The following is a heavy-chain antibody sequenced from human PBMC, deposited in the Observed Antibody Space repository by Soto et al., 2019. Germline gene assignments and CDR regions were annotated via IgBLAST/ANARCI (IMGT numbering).Heavy chain of an antibody. CDR3: ARGKGSSLIEWFDP. CDR1: GFIFSNYS. J-gene: IGHJ5*02. V-gene: IGHV3-23*01. Sequence: PGGSLRLSGAASGFIFSNYSVAWVRQVPGKGLEWVSTVTGGGGTIYADSVKGRFTISRDNSKNMLYLQMNSLRAEDTAVYYCARGKGSSLIEWFDPLGQGTLVPFCS. CDR2: VTGGGGT. D-gene: IGHD3-10*01.